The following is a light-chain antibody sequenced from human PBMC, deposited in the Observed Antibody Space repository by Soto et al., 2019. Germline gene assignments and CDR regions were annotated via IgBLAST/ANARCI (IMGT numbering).Light chain of an antibody. Sequence: DIQMTQSPSSVSASVGDRVTITCRASQTVSSYLNWYQHKPGTVPKLLIYATSNLQSGVPSRFSGRGFGTDFTLTIRSLKPEDFATYYCQQSFTTPSFGQGTRLEIK. J-gene: IGKJ5*01. CDR1: QTVSSY. CDR2: ATS. CDR3: QQSFTTPS. V-gene: IGKV1-39*01.